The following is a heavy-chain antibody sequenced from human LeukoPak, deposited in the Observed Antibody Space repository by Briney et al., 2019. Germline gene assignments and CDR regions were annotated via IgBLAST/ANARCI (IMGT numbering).Heavy chain of an antibody. D-gene: IGHD1-14*01. Sequence: PGGSLRLSCAASGFTFSSYAMSWVRQAPGKGLEWVSAISGSGGSTYYADSVKGRFTISRDNARNSLYLQMNSLRAEDTAVYYCARAQKLGTGLDHWGQGTLVTVSS. CDR1: GFTFSSYA. CDR2: ISGSGGST. J-gene: IGHJ4*02. CDR3: ARAQKLGTGLDH. V-gene: IGHV3-23*01.